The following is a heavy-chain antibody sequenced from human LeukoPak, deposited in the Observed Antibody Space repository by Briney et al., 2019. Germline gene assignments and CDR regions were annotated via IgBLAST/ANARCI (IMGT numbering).Heavy chain of an antibody. CDR1: VFTFSSYS. V-gene: IGHV3-21*01. Sequence: KPGGSLRLSCAASVFTFSSYSMNWVRQAPGKGLEWVSSISSISYYIYYADSVKGRFTISRDNAKNSLYLQMNSLRAEDTAVYYCGRVGGAKNDFWNGHFLINALESVDYWGQGTLVTVSS. D-gene: IGHD3-3*01. J-gene: IGHJ4*02. CDR3: GRVGGAKNDFWNGHFLINALESVDY. CDR2: ISSISYYI.